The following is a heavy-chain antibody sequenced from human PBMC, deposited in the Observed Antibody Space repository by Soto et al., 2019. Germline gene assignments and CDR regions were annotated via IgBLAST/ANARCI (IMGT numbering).Heavy chain of an antibody. Sequence: GESLKISCKGSGYTFTSYWISWVRQMPGKGLEWMGRIDPSDSYTNYSPSFQGHVTISADKSISTAYLQWSSLKASDTAMYYCARGRDGYNLVEFDYWGQGTLVTVSS. CDR2: IDPSDSYT. CDR1: GYTFTSYW. CDR3: ARGRDGYNLVEFDY. V-gene: IGHV5-10-1*01. D-gene: IGHD2-8*02. J-gene: IGHJ4*02.